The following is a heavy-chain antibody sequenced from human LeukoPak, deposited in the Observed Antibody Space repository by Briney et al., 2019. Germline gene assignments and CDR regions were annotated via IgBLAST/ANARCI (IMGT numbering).Heavy chain of an antibody. D-gene: IGHD2-2*02. CDR3: ARDRPPLYCSSTSCYTGYFDY. CDR2: INPSGGTP. Sequence: ASVKDSCKASGYTFTSSNMHTLRQTPGQRLEWMGIINPSGGTPSYAHKFQGRVTMTSDTSTSTVYMEFSSLRSEDTAVYYCARDRPPLYCSSTSCYTGYFDYWGQGTLVTVSS. J-gene: IGHJ4*02. CDR1: GYTFTSSN. V-gene: IGHV1-46*03.